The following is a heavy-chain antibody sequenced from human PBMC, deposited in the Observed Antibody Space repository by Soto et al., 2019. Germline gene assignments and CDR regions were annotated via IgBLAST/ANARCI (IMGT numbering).Heavy chain of an antibody. V-gene: IGHV3-23*01. J-gene: IGHJ3*02. CDR2: ISGSGGST. Sequence: GGSLRLSCAASGFTFSSYAMSWVRQAPGKGLEWVSAISGSGGSTYYADSVKGRFTISRDNSKNTLYLQMNSLRAEDTAVYYCAKSKKVPYCSGGSCWTKDAFDIWGQGTMVTVSS. CDR1: GFTFSSYA. D-gene: IGHD2-15*01. CDR3: AKSKKVPYCSGGSCWTKDAFDI.